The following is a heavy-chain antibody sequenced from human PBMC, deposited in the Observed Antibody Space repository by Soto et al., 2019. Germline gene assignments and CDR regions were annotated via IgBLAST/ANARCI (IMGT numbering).Heavy chain of an antibody. CDR1: GGSISSGGYS. CDR3: ASRPSGSVLDP. D-gene: IGHD1-26*01. V-gene: IGHV4-30-2*01. Sequence: SETLSLTCTVSGGSISSGGYSWIWIRQPPGKGLEWIGYIYHSGSTYYSPSLKSRVTISVDRSKNQFSLKLSSVTAADTAVYYCASRPSGSVLDPWGKGTLVTVCS. J-gene: IGHJ5*02. CDR2: IYHSGST.